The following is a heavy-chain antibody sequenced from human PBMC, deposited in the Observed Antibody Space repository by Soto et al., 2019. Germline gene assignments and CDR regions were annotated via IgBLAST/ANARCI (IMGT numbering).Heavy chain of an antibody. Sequence: GASVKVSCKASGYTFTGYYMHWGRQAPGQGLEWMGWINPNSGGTNYAQKFQGRVTMTRDTSISTAYMELSRLRSDDTAVYYCARGGYYYDSSGYFFDYWGQGTLVTVSS. CDR1: GYTFTGYY. V-gene: IGHV1-2*02. CDR2: INPNSGGT. D-gene: IGHD3-22*01. J-gene: IGHJ4*02. CDR3: ARGGYYYDSSGYFFDY.